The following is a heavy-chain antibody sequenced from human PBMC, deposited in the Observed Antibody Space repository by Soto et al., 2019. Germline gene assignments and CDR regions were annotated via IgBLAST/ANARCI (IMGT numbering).Heavy chain of an antibody. CDR1: GGSISSSSYY. V-gene: IGHV4-39*01. Sequence: QLQLQESGPGLVKPSETLSLTCTVSGGSISSSSYYWGWIRQPPGKGLEWIGSIYYSGSTYYNPSLKSRVTXXVXTXXNQFSLKLSSVTAADTAVYYCARLPRFGELCWFDPWGQGTLVTVSS. CDR3: ARLPRFGELCWFDP. J-gene: IGHJ5*02. D-gene: IGHD3-10*01. CDR2: IYYSGST.